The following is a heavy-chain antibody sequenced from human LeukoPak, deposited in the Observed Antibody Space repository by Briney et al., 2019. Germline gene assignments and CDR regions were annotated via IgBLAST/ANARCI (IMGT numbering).Heavy chain of an antibody. V-gene: IGHV4-34*01. D-gene: IGHD6-13*01. J-gene: IGHJ6*03. CDR2: INHSGST. Sequence: SETLSLTCAVYGASFSGYYWSWIRQPPGKGLEWIGEINHSGSTNYNPSLKSRVTISVDTSKNQFSLKLSSVTAADTAVYYCARVSSSWEYYYYYYYMDVWGKGTTVTVSS. CDR3: ARVSSSWEYYYYYYYMDV. CDR1: GASFSGYY.